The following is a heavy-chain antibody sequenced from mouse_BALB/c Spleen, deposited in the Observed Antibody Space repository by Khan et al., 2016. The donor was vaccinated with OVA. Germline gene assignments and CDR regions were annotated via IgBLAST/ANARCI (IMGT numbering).Heavy chain of an antibody. CDR1: GYSITSGYY. D-gene: IGHD3-3*01. CDR3: ARGGQGFAH. CDR2: KVYDGSN. Sequence: EVQLVESGPGLVKPSQSLSLTCSVTGYSITSGYYWNWIRQFPGNKLEWMGYKVYDGSNNYNPSLTNRISITRDTSKNQFFLQLNSVTTEDTSTYYCARGGQGFAHWGHGTLVTVSA. V-gene: IGHV3-6*02. J-gene: IGHJ3*01.